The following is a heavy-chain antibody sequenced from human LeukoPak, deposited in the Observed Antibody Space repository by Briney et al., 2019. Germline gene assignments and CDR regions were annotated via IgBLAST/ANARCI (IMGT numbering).Heavy chain of an antibody. CDR1: GFTFSSYW. J-gene: IGHJ4*02. V-gene: IGHV3-74*01. CDR3: ASLSVYSNFDS. Sequence: GGSLRLSCAASGFTFSSYWMHWVRQAPGKGLVWVSRINSDGSSTSYADSVKGRFTIFRDNAKNTLYLQMNSLRAEDTAVYYCASLSVYSNFDSWGQGTLVTVSS. D-gene: IGHD2-8*01. CDR2: INSDGSST.